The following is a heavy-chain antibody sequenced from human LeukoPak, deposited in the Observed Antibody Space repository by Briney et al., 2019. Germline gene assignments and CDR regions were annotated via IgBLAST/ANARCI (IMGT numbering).Heavy chain of an antibody. Sequence: GGSLRLSCAVSGFNLSNFWMTWVRQAPGKGLEWVSGINWNGGSTGYADSVKGRFTISRDNAKDSLYLQMNSLRAEDTALYYCARGIAVAGTIGDIFDYWGQGTLVTVSS. J-gene: IGHJ4*02. CDR1: GFNLSNFW. D-gene: IGHD6-19*01. CDR2: INWNGGST. V-gene: IGHV3-20*04. CDR3: ARGIAVAGTIGDIFDY.